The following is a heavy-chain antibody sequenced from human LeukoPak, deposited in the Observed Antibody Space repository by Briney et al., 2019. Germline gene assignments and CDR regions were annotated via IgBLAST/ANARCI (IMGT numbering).Heavy chain of an antibody. D-gene: IGHD2-2*01. CDR3: ARDRYCSSTSCLFYYYYYYMDV. CDR2: ISAYNGNT. V-gene: IGHV1-18*01. CDR1: GYTLTSYG. Sequence: ASVKVSCKASGYTLTSYGISWVRQAPGQGLEWMGWISAYNGNTNYAQKLQGRVTMTTDTSTSTAYMELRILRSVDTAVYYCARDRYCSSTSCLFYYYYYYMDVWGKGTTVTVSS. J-gene: IGHJ6*03.